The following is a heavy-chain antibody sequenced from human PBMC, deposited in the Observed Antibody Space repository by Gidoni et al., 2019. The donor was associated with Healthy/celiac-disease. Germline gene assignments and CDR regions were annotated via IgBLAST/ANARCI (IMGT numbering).Heavy chain of an antibody. CDR2: ISYDGSNK. J-gene: IGHJ6*02. CDR3: AKDLGLVVRGVILKIKDYYYGMDV. V-gene: IGHV3-30*18. CDR1: GFTFSSYG. Sequence: QVQLVESGGGVVQPGRSLRLSCAASGFTFSSYGMPWVRQAPGKGLEWVAVISYDGSNKYYADSVKGRFTISRDNSKNTLYLQMNSLRAEDTAVYYCAKDLGLVVRGVILKIKDYYYGMDVWGQGTTVTVSS. D-gene: IGHD3-10*01.